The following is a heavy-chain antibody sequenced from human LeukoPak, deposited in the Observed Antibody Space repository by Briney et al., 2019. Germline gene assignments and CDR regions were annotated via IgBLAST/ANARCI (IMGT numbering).Heavy chain of an antibody. J-gene: IGHJ5*02. CDR3: ARVTVPAAIFGFDP. CDR2: INPNSGGT. Sequence: ASVKVSCKASGYTFTGYYMHWVRQAPGQGLEWMGWINPNSGGTNYAQKLQGRVTMTTDTSTSTAYMELRSLRSDDTAVYYCARVTVPAAIFGFDPWGQGTLVTVSS. CDR1: GYTFTGYY. V-gene: IGHV1-2*02. D-gene: IGHD2-2*01.